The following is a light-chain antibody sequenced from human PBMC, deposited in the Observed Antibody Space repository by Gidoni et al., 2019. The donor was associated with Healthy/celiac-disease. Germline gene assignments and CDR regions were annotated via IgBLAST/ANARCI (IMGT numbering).Light chain of an antibody. J-gene: IGKJ3*01. CDR1: QSISSW. CDR3: QQYNSFIT. Sequence: DIQMTQSPSTLSASVGYRVTITCRASQSISSWLAWYQQKPGKAPKLLIYDASSLESGVPSRFSGSGSGTEFTLTISSLQPDDFATYYCQQYNSFITVGPGTKVDIK. V-gene: IGKV1-5*01. CDR2: DAS.